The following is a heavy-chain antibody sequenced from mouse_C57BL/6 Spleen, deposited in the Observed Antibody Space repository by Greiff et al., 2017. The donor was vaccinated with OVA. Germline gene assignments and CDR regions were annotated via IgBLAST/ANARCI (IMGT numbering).Heavy chain of an antibody. J-gene: IGHJ2*01. D-gene: IGHD1-1*01. CDR3: ARWDYGSPFDY. CDR2: IDPADSYT. Sequence: QVQLQQSGAELVMPGASVKLSCKASGYTFTSYWMHWVKQRPGQGLEWIGEIDPADSYTKYNQKFKGKSTLTVDKSSSTAYMPLSSLTSEVSAVYYCARWDYGSPFDYWGQGTTLTVSS. CDR1: GYTFTSYW. V-gene: IGHV1-69*01.